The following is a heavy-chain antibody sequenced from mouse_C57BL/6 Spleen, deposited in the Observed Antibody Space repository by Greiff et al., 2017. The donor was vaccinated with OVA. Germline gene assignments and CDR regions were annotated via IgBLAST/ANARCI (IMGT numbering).Heavy chain of an antibody. CDR2: ISSGGDYT. CDR3: TGNRTCGSNDFDD. D-gene: IGHD1-1*01. CDR1: GFTFSSYA. V-gene: IGHV5-9-1*02. J-gene: IGHJ2*01. Sequence: EVKLVESGEGLVKPGGSLKLSCAASGFTFSSYAMSWVRQTPEKRLEWVAYISSGGDYTYYAATVKGRFTISRDNARNTLYLQMSSLKSEDTARYYDTGNRTCGSNDFDDWGKGTTLTVSS.